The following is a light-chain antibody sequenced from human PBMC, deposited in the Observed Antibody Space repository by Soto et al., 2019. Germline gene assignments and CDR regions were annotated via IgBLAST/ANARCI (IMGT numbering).Light chain of an antibody. CDR1: QSVSSNY. V-gene: IGKV3-20*01. J-gene: IGKJ4*01. CDR3: QWSGGSVS. Sequence: EIVLTQSPGTLSLSPGERATLSCRASQSVSSNYLAWYQQKPGQAPRLLIYGASSRATGIPVRFSGSGSGTDFTLTINRLEPEDFAVYYCQWSGGSVSFGGGTKVDIK. CDR2: GAS.